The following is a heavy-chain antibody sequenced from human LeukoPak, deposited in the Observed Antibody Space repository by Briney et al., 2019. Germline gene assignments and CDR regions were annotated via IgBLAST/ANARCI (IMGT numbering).Heavy chain of an antibody. J-gene: IGHJ4*02. CDR1: GGSISSYY. V-gene: IGHV4-59*12. CDR3: ARFRAGQQLVEYYFDY. Sequence: SETLSLTCTVSGGSISSYYWSWIRQPPGKGLEWIGYIYYSGSTNYNPSLKSRVTISVDRSKNQFSLKLSSVTAADTAVYYCARFRAGQQLVEYYFDYWGQGTLVTVSS. CDR2: IYYSGST. D-gene: IGHD6-13*01.